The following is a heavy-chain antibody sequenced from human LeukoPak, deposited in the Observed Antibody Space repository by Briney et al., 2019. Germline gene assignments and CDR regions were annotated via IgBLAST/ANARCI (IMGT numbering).Heavy chain of an antibody. D-gene: IGHD6-13*01. CDR3: ATEELAAAGTVLDY. CDR1: GFTFSSYE. J-gene: IGHJ4*02. Sequence: GGSLRLSCAASGFTFSSYEMNWVRQAPGKGLEWVSYISSSGSTIYYADSVKGRFTISRDNAKNSLYLQMNSLRAEDTAVYYCATEELAAAGTVLDYWGQGTLVTVSS. CDR2: ISSSGSTI. V-gene: IGHV3-48*03.